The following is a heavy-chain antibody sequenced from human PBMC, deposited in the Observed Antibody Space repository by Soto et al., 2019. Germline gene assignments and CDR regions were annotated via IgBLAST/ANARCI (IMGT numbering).Heavy chain of an antibody. J-gene: IGHJ4*02. CDR1: GYSFTSYW. CDR3: DRLQAAAGDNDLTFDY. Sequence: GESLKISCKGSGYSFTSYWISWVRQMPGKGLEWMGRIDPSDSYTNYSPSFQGHVTISADKSISTAYLQWSSLKASDTAMYYSDRLQAAAGDNDLTFDYWGQGTLVTVSS. V-gene: IGHV5-10-1*01. D-gene: IGHD6-13*01. CDR2: IDPSDSYT.